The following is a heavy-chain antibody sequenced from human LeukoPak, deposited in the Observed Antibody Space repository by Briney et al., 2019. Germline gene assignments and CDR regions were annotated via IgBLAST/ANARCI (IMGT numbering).Heavy chain of an antibody. V-gene: IGHV3-64D*06. CDR3: ATGAARPLGAFDY. J-gene: IGHJ4*02. CDR1: GNYW. Sequence: GGSLRLSCAASGNYWMHWVRQAPGKGLEYVSAISSNGGSTYYADSVKGRFTISRDNSKNTLYLQMSSLRAEDTAVYYCATGAARPLGAFDYWGQGTLVTVSS. D-gene: IGHD6-6*01. CDR2: ISSNGGST.